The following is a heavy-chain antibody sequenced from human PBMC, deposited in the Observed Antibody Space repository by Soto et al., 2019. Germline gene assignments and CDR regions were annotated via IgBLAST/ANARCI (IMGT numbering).Heavy chain of an antibody. CDR3: ARDWVERFRVPGSYYYGNYYYGMDV. J-gene: IGHJ6*02. V-gene: IGHV1-69*13. CDR2: IIPIFGTA. CDR1: GGTFSSYA. Sequence: GASVKVSCKASGGTFSSYAISWVRQAPGQGSDQWGLEWMGGIIPIFGTANYAQKFQGRVTITADESTSTAYMELSSLRSEDTAVYYCARDWVERFRVPGSYYYGNYYYGMDVWGQGTTVTVSS. D-gene: IGHD3-10*01.